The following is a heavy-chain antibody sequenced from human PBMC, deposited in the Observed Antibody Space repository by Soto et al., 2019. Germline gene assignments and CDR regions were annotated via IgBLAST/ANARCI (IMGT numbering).Heavy chain of an antibody. CDR1: GGSISSGGYY. CDR3: ASSSIAARPVGAWFDP. V-gene: IGHV4-31*03. D-gene: IGHD6-6*01. J-gene: IGHJ5*02. CDR2: IYYSGST. Sequence: QVQLQESGPGLVKPSQTLSLTCTVSGGSISSGGYYWSWIRQHPGKGLEWIGYIYYSGSTYYNPSLKSRVTISVDTSKNQFSLKLSSVTAADTAVYYCASSSIAARPVGAWFDPWGQGTLVTVSS.